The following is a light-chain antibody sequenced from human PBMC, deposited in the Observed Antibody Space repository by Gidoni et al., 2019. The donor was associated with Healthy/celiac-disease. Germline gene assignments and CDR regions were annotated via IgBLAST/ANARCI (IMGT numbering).Light chain of an antibody. CDR1: QSVVYSSNNKNY. CDR2: WAS. CDR3: QQYCSTPPLFT. V-gene: IGKV4-1*01. Sequence: DIVMTQSPDSLAVSLGERATINCKSSQSVVYSSNNKNYLAWYQQKPGQPPKLLIYWASTRASGVPDRFSGSESGTDFTLTISSLQAEGVAVYLCQQYCSTPPLFTFGPGTKVDIK. J-gene: IGKJ3*01.